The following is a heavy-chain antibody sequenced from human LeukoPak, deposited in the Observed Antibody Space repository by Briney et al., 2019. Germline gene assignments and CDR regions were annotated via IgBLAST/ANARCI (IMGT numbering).Heavy chain of an antibody. J-gene: IGHJ4*02. CDR2: MNQDGTEK. CDR3: ARDKGYTTYDY. D-gene: IGHD5-24*01. V-gene: IGHV3-7*01. CDR1: GIRFSSYW. Sequence: GGSLRLSCAPSGIRFSSYWMSWVRQAPGKGLERVATMNQDGTEKYYVDSVGGRFTISRDNARNSLYLQMNSPRAEDTALYYCARDKGYTTYDYWGQGTLVTVSS.